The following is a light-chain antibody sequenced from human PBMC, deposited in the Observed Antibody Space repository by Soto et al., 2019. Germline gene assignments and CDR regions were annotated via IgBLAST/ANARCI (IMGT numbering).Light chain of an antibody. Sequence: QSVLTQPASVSGSPGQSITISCTGSSSDIGAFNYVAWYQQHPGKAPKLIIHGVTNRPSGVSSRFSGSKSDYTASLTISGLQAEDEADYYCSSYTTAFSYVFGTGTKV. CDR2: GVT. J-gene: IGLJ1*01. CDR1: SSDIGAFNY. V-gene: IGLV2-14*01. CDR3: SSYTTAFSYV.